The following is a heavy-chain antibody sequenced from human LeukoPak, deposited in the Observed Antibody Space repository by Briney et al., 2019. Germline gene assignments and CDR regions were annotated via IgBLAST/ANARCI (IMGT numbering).Heavy chain of an antibody. CDR1: GFTFSSYS. CDR3: ARDAGSGDDAFDI. CDR2: ISSSSSYI. J-gene: IGHJ3*02. D-gene: IGHD2-15*01. Sequence: PGGSLRLSCAASGFTFSSYSMNWVRQAPGKGLEWVSSISSSSSYIYYADSVEGRFTISGDNAKNSLYLQTNSLRAEDTAVYYCARDAGSGDDAFDIWGQGTMVTVSS. V-gene: IGHV3-21*01.